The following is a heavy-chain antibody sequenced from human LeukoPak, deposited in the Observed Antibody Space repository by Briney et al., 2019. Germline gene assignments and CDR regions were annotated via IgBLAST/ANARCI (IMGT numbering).Heavy chain of an antibody. J-gene: IGHJ6*02. Sequence: SVKVSCKASGGTFSSYAISWVRQAPGQGLEWMGGIIPIFGTANYAQKFQGRVTITADESTSTAYMGLSSLRSEDTAVYYCASSVVVVVAALTPYYYYGMDVWGQGTTVTVSS. CDR3: ASSVVVVVAALTPYYYYGMDV. V-gene: IGHV1-69*13. D-gene: IGHD2-15*01. CDR1: GGTFSSYA. CDR2: IIPIFGTA.